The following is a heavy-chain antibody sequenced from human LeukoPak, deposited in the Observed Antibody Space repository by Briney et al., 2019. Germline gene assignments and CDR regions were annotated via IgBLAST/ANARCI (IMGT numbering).Heavy chain of an antibody. J-gene: IGHJ4*02. D-gene: IGHD3-10*01. V-gene: IGHV3-9*01. CDR3: ARAQSKESDDSGSFYRHFDY. CDR1: GFVFYDYA. CDR2: ISWNSGDI. Sequence: GGSLRLSCEATGFVFYDYAMHWVWQVPGKGLEWVSGISWNSGDIAYADSVKGRFTISRDNAKNSLYLQMNSLKPEDTALYYCARAQSKESDDSGSFYRHFDYWGRGTLVTVSS.